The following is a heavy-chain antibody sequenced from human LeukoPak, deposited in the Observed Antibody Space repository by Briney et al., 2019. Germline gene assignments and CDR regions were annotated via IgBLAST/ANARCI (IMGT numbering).Heavy chain of an antibody. CDR1: GFTFSSYS. CDR2: ISSSSSYI. CDR3: ARVGIYDSSGYYYPFDY. V-gene: IGHV3-21*01. Sequence: GGSLRLSCAASGFTFSSYSMNWVRQAPGKGLEWVSSISSSSSYIYYADSVKGRFTISRDNAKNSLYLQMNSLRAEDMAVYYCARVGIYDSSGYYYPFDYWGQGTLVTVSS. J-gene: IGHJ4*02. D-gene: IGHD3-22*01.